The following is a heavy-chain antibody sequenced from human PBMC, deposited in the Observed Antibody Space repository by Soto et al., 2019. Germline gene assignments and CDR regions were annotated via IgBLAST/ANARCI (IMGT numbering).Heavy chain of an antibody. Sequence: PGGSLRLSCEGPEFTFRTYAMSWVRQAPGKGLEWVSGINVGGTNTMYADSVKGRFTISMDNAKNSLYLQMNSLRAEDTAVYYCARARYLATPFDCWGPGTLVTVPQ. CDR3: ARARYLATPFDC. CDR2: INVGGTNT. V-gene: IGHV3-23*01. J-gene: IGHJ4*02. D-gene: IGHD3-16*02. CDR1: EFTFRTYA.